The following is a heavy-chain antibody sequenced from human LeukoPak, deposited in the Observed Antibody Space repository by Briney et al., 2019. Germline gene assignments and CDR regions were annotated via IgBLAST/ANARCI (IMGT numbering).Heavy chain of an antibody. CDR3: ARSMGYCSSTSCYVDY. CDR2: IYPGDSDT. D-gene: IGHD2-2*01. Sequence: GGSLKISCKGSGYSFTSYWIGWVRQIPGEGLEWIGIIYPGDSDTRYTPPFQGQVTISADKSDSTAYLQWSSLKASDTAMYYCARSMGYCSSTSCYVDYWGQGTLVTVSS. J-gene: IGHJ4*02. V-gene: IGHV5-51*01. CDR1: GYSFTSYW.